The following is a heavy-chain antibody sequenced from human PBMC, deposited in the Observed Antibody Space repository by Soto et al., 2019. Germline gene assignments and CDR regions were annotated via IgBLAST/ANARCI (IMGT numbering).Heavy chain of an antibody. Sequence: GGSLRLSCAASGFTFSSYAMSWVRQAPGKGLEWVSAISGDGATTYYADSVKGRFTISRDNSKNTLYLQMNSLRAEGAAVYYCAKTRGYPYYFDYWGQGTLVTVSS. CDR1: GFTFSSYA. D-gene: IGHD5-12*01. CDR2: ISGDGATT. J-gene: IGHJ4*02. V-gene: IGHV3-23*01. CDR3: AKTRGYPYYFDY.